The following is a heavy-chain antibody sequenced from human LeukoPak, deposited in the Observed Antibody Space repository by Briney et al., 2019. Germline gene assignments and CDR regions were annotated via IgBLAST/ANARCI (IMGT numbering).Heavy chain of an antibody. V-gene: IGHV3-30-3*01. CDR1: GFTFSSYA. J-gene: IGHJ4*02. CDR3: VRDRGFDY. CDR2: ISYDGSNK. Sequence: GGSLRLSCAASGFTFSSYAMHWVRQAPGKGLEWVAVISYDGSNKYYADSVKGRFTISRDNSKNTLYLQMNSLRAEDTAVYYCVRDRGFDYWGQGTLVTVSS.